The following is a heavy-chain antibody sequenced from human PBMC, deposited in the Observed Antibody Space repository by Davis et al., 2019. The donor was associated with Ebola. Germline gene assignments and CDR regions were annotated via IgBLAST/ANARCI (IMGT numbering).Heavy chain of an antibody. V-gene: IGHV1-8*02. Sequence: ASVTVSCKASGYTFTSYYMQWVRQATGQGLEWMGWMNPNSGNTGYAQKFQGRVTMTRNTSISTAYMELSSLRSEDTAVYYCARDTYYDFWSGLLTTNYYYGMDVWGQGTTVTVSS. CDR2: MNPNSGNT. J-gene: IGHJ6*02. D-gene: IGHD3-3*01. CDR1: GYTFTSYY. CDR3: ARDTYYDFWSGLLTTNYYYGMDV.